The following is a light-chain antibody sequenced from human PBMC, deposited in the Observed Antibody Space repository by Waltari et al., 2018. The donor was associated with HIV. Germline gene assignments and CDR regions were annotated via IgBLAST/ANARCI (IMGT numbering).Light chain of an antibody. CDR3: QVWDSSSDLNWV. J-gene: IGLJ3*02. CDR1: NLGLKS. Sequence: SYVLTQPPSVSVAPGKTARITCGGNNLGLKSVQGYQQKPGQAPVLVIYDDSDRPSGIPERFSGSNSGNTATLTISRVEAGDEADYYCQVWDSSSDLNWVFGGGTKLTVL. V-gene: IGLV3-21*04. CDR2: DDS.